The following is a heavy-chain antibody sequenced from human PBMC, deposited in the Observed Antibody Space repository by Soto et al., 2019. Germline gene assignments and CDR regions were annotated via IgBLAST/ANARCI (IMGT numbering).Heavy chain of an antibody. J-gene: IGHJ1*01. D-gene: IGHD6-13*01. CDR3: VKDESINWYSGHFRH. CDR1: GFTFDDYA. CDR2: INWNSGSI. V-gene: IGHV3-9*01. Sequence: GGSLRLSCAASGFTFDDYAMHWVRQVPGKGLEWVSGINWNSGSIGYGDSVKGRFAISRDNAKNSLHLQMNSLSAEDTAFYYCVKDESINWYSGHFRHWGQGTLVTVAS.